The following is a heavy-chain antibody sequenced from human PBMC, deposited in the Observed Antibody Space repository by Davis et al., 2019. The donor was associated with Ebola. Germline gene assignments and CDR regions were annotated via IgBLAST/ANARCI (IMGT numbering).Heavy chain of an antibody. V-gene: IGHV3-9*01. CDR3: TQDRGSILGVMVT. D-gene: IGHD3-16*01. CDR2: IIWNGGSV. CDR1: GFRFGDYG. Sequence: PGGSLRLSCEASGFRFGDYGMHWVRQRPGKGLEWVSGIIWNGGSVAYADFVQGRFTISRDNTRNSLYLQMNSLRDEDTAVYYCTQDRGSILGVMVTWGQGTLVTVSS. J-gene: IGHJ4*02.